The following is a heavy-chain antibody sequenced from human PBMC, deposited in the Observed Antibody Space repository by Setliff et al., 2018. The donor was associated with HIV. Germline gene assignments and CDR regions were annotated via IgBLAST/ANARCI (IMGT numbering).Heavy chain of an antibody. J-gene: IGHJ4*02. CDR3: ASTQDSSNWSFDY. CDR1: GYAFTSYY. Sequence: ASVKVSCKASGYAFTSYYMSWVRQAPGQGLEWMGIINPSGGSTTYSQKFQGRVTMTRDTPTRTVYMDLSSLRSEDTAIYYCASTQDSSNWSFDYWGQGTLVTVSS. D-gene: IGHD6-13*01. V-gene: IGHV1-46*01. CDR2: INPSGGST.